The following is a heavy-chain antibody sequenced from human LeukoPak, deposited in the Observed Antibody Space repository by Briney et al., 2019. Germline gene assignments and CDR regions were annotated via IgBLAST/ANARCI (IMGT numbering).Heavy chain of an antibody. CDR2: ISAYNGNT. CDR1: GYTFTIYG. D-gene: IGHD6-13*01. V-gene: IGHV1-18*01. J-gene: IGHJ3*02. Sequence: GASVKVSCTASGYTFTIYGISWVRQAPGQGLEWMGWISAYNGNTNYAQKLQGRVTMTTDTSTSTAYMELRSLRSDDTAVYYCARDARGAAAADDAFDIWGQGTVVTVSS. CDR3: ARDARGAAAADDAFDI.